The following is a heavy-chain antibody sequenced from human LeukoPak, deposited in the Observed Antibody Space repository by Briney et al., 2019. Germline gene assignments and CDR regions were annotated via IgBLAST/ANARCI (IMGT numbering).Heavy chain of an antibody. D-gene: IGHD3-10*01. V-gene: IGHV4-59*08. CDR3: ARHVGNSGSGSYLTYFDY. J-gene: IGHJ4*02. CDR1: GGSISSYY. CDR2: IYYSGST. Sequence: SETLSLTCTVSGGSISSYYWSWIRQPPGKGLEWIGHIYYSGSTHYNPSLKSRVTISVYTSKNQFSLKLSSVTAAVTAVYYCARHVGNSGSGSYLTYFDYWGQGTLVTVSS.